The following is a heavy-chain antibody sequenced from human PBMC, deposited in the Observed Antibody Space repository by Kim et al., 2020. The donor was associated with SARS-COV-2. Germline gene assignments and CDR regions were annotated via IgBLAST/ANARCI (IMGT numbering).Heavy chain of an antibody. D-gene: IGHD2-2*01. CDR2: ISSSSSYI. CDR3: ARFLGYCSSTSCPGYYYGMDV. Sequence: GGSLRLSCAASGFTFSSYSMNWVRQAPGKGLEWVSSISSSSSYIYYADSVKGRFTISRDNAKNSLYLQMNSLRAEDTAVYYCARFLGYCSSTSCPGYYYGMDVWGQGTTVTVSS. CDR1: GFTFSSYS. V-gene: IGHV3-21*01. J-gene: IGHJ6*02.